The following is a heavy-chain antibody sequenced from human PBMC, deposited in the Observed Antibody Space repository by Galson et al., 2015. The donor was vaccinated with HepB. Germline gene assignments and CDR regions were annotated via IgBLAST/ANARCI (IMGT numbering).Heavy chain of an antibody. CDR1: GFSLSTSGMC. V-gene: IGHV2-70*01. CDR3: ARQYYYDSSGPYGMDV. CDR2: IDWDDDK. Sequence: PALVKPTQTLTLTCTFSGFSLSTSGMCVSWIRQPPGKALEWLALIDWDDDKYYSTSLRTRLTISKDTSKNQVVLTMTNMDPVDTATYYCARQYYYDSSGPYGMDVWGQGTTVTASS. J-gene: IGHJ6*02. D-gene: IGHD3-22*01.